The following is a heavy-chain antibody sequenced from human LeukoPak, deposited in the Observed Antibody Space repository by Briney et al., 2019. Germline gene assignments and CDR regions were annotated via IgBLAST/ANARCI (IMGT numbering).Heavy chain of an antibody. D-gene: IGHD3-10*01. Sequence: PGRSLRLSCAASGFTFSSYAMHWVRQAPGKGLEWVAVISYDGSNKYYADSVKGRFTISRDNSKNTLYLQMNSLRAEDTAVYYCARGGYYYGSGGNWFDPWGQGTLVTVSS. CDR3: ARGGYYYGSGGNWFDP. V-gene: IGHV3-30-3*01. J-gene: IGHJ5*02. CDR2: ISYDGSNK. CDR1: GFTFSSYA.